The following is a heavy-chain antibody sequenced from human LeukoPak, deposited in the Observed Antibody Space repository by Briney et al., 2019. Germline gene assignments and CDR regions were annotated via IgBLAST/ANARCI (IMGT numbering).Heavy chain of an antibody. V-gene: IGHV3-30*04. J-gene: IGHJ4*02. D-gene: IGHD3-9*01. Sequence: GGSLRLSCAASGFTFSTYTMHWVRQAPGKGLEWVAFISYDGSNKFYADSVKGRFTISRDKTKNRLYLQMSSLRGEDTAIYYCARDILTGYSTPNFDYWGQGTLVTVSS. CDR3: ARDILTGYSTPNFDY. CDR2: ISYDGSNK. CDR1: GFTFSTYT.